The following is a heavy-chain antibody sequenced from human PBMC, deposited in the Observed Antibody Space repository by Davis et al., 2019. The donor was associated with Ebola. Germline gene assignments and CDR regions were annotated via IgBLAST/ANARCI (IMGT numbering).Heavy chain of an antibody. D-gene: IGHD3-10*01. CDR3: ARVGGIQRGFDY. J-gene: IGHJ4*02. CDR2: INHSGST. Sequence: MPSETLSLTCAVYGGSFSGYYWSWIRQPPGKGLEWIGEINHSGSTNYNPSLKSRVTISVDTSKNQLSLKLSSVTAADTAVYYCARVGGIQRGFDYWGQGTLVTVSS. V-gene: IGHV4-34*01. CDR1: GGSFSGYY.